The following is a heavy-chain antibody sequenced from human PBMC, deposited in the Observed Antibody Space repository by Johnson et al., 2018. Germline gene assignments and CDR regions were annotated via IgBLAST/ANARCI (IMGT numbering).Heavy chain of an antibody. D-gene: IGHD3/OR15-3a*01. J-gene: IGHJ6*03. V-gene: IGHV3-23*01. CDR2: ISGRGGHT. CDR3: AKDERDWGHYYYMDV. CDR1: GFTFRSYD. Sequence: VQLQESGGGVTQPGRSLRLSCAASGFTFRSYDMSWVRQAPGKGLEWVSAISGRGGHTSYVDSVKGRFTISRDNSKNTLSLQMNSLRAEDTAVYYCAKDERDWGHYYYMDVWGKGTTVTVSS.